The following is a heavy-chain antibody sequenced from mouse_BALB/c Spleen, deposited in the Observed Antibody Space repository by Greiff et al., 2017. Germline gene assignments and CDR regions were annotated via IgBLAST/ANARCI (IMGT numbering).Heavy chain of an antibody. J-gene: IGHJ2*01. CDR1: GFTFSSYT. CDR2: ISSGGSYT. D-gene: IGHD2-10*02. CDR3: ARLGYGKGYFDY. Sequence: EVQRVESGGGLVKPGGSLKLSCAASGFTFSSYTMSWVRQTPEKRLEWVATISSGGSYTYYPDSVKGRFTISRDNAKNTLYLQMSSLKSEDTAMYYCARLGYGKGYFDYWGQGTTLTVSS. V-gene: IGHV5-6-4*01.